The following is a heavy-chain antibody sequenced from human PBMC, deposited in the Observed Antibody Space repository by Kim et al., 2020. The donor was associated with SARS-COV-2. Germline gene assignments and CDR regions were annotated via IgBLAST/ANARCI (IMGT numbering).Heavy chain of an antibody. Sequence: SNNYNPSHKSRVTISVDTTKNQFSLKLRYVTAADTAVYYCARHKIRYFDYWGQGTLVTVSS. CDR3: ARHKIRYFDY. J-gene: IGHJ4*02. V-gene: IGHV4-61*07. CDR2: SN.